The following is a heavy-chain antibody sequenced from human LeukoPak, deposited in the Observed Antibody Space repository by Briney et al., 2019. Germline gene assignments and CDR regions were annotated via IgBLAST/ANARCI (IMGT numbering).Heavy chain of an antibody. CDR3: AKDGTTTGWYHFDY. Sequence: PGGSLRLSCAASGFTFNSYAMSWVRQAPGKGLEWVSSISGSAGSTYYADSVKGRFTISRDNFKNTLYLQMNSLRAEDTAVYYCAKDGTTTGWYHFDYWGQGTLVTVSS. V-gene: IGHV3-23*01. CDR2: ISGSAGST. CDR1: GFTFNSYA. J-gene: IGHJ4*02. D-gene: IGHD6-19*01.